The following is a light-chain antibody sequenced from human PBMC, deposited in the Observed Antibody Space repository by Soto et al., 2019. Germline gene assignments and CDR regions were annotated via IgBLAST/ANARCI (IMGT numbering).Light chain of an antibody. CDR2: SAY. V-gene: IGKV1-6*01. CDR1: RGISSY. Sequence: AIQLTQSPSSLSASVGDRVTITCQASRGISSYLGWFQQKPGKAPELLIYSAYKLQSGVPSRFSGSGSGTDFTLTISSLQPEDFATYYCLQDYNYAWTFGQGTKVDIK. CDR3: LQDYNYAWT. J-gene: IGKJ1*01.